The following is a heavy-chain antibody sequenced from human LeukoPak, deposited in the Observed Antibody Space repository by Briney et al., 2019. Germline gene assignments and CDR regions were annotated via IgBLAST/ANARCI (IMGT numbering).Heavy chain of an antibody. D-gene: IGHD2-15*01. CDR2: IIPIFGTA. J-gene: IGHJ4*02. CDR1: GGTFNSYA. CDR3: ARVAGAAYYFDY. Sequence: GASVKVSCKASGGTFNSYAISWVRQAPGQGLEWMGGIIPIFGTANYAQKFQGRVTITADESTSTAYMELSSLRSEDTAVYYCARVAGAAYYFDYWGQGTLVTVSS. V-gene: IGHV1-69*13.